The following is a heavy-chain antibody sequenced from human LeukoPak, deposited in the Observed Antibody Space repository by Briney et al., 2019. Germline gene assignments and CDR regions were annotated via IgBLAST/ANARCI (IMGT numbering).Heavy chain of an antibody. D-gene: IGHD1-26*01. CDR3: AKALYSGSRLYYFDY. J-gene: IGHJ4*02. V-gene: IGHV3-30*18. CDR2: ISYDGSNK. Sequence: SGGSLRLSCAASGFTFSSYGMHWVRQAPGKGLEWVAVISYDGSNKYYADSVKGRFTISRDNSKNTLYLQMNSLRAEDTAVYYCAKALYSGSRLYYFDYWGQGTLVTVSS. CDR1: GFTFSSYG.